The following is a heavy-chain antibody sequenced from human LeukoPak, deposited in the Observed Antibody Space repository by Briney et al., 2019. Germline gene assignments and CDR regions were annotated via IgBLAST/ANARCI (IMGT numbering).Heavy chain of an antibody. CDR2: IGGSGTST. V-gene: IGHV3-23*01. CDR3: AKDPIGDYDYVWGSYRPIDY. J-gene: IGHJ4*02. Sequence: GGSLRLSCAASGFTFSSCAMSWVRQAPGKGLEWVSGIGGSGTSTYYADSVKGRFTISRDNSKNTLYLQMNSLRAEDTAVYYCAKDPIGDYDYVWGSYRPIDYWGQGTLVTVSS. D-gene: IGHD3-16*02. CDR1: GFTFSSCA.